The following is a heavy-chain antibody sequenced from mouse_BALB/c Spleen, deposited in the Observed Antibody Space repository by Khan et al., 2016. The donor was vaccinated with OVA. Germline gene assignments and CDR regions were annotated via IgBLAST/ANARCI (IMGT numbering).Heavy chain of an antibody. V-gene: IGHV2-3*01. Sequence: VELVESGPGLVAPSQSLSITCTVSGFSLTSYGVNWVRQPPGKGLEWLGVIWGDGSTNYHSALISRLSISQDKSKRQVFLKLNSQQTDDNTTECCASFMITGGYYAMDYWGQGTSVTVSA. CDR1: GFSLTSYG. CDR3: ASFMITGGYYAMDY. D-gene: IGHD2-4*01. J-gene: IGHJ4*01. CDR2: IWGDGST.